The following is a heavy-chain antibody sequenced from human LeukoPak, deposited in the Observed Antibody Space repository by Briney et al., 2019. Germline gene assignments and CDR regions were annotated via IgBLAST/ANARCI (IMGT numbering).Heavy chain of an antibody. J-gene: IGHJ5*02. Sequence: ASVKVSCKASGYTLTGYYMHWVRQAPGQGLEWMGRINPNSGGTNYAQKFQGRVTMTRDTSISTAYMELSRLRSDDTAVYYCARTVHHSSGYYFSNWFDPWGQGTLVTVSS. CDR1: GYTLTGYY. CDR2: INPNSGGT. V-gene: IGHV1-2*06. D-gene: IGHD3-22*01. CDR3: ARTVHHSSGYYFSNWFDP.